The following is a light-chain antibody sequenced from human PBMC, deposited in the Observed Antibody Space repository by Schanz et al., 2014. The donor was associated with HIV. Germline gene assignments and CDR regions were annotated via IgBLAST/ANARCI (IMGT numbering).Light chain of an antibody. CDR3: QRYNSYSHT. CDR1: QSIGNS. CDR2: AAS. J-gene: IGKJ2*01. Sequence: DIQMTQSPSTLSAFVGDRVTITCRASQSIGNSLAWYQLKPGRAPKLLIYAASSLQSGVPSRFSGSGSGTDFTLTISSLQPDDFATYYCQRYNSYSHTFGQGTKLDIK. V-gene: IGKV1-5*01.